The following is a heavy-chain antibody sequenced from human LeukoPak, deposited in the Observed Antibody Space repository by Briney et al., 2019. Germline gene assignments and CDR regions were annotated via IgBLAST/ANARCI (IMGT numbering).Heavy chain of an antibody. CDR1: GYTFTSYD. CDR3: ARELGQHPFNWFDP. D-gene: IGHD6-13*01. Sequence: ASVKVSCKASGYTFTSYDINWVRQATGQGLEWMGWMNPNSGNTGYAQKFQGRVTMHRNTSISTAYMELSRLRYEDTAVYSCARELGQHPFNWFDPWGQGTLVTVSS. CDR2: MNPNSGNT. J-gene: IGHJ5*02. V-gene: IGHV1-8*01.